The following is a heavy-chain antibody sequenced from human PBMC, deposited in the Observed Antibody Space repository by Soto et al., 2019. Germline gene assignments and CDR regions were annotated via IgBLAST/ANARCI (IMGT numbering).Heavy chain of an antibody. J-gene: IGHJ6*02. CDR3: ARAKVTIFGVVISPGAGMDV. D-gene: IGHD3-3*01. V-gene: IGHV4-31*11. CDR2: IYYSGST. Sequence: HSETLSLTCALSVRTVSSGGDYWSWIREHPGKGLEWIGYIYYSGSTYYNPSLKSRVTISVDTSKNQFSLKLSSVTAADTAVYYFARAKVTIFGVVISPGAGMDVWGQGTTGTVS. CDR1: VRTVSSGGDY.